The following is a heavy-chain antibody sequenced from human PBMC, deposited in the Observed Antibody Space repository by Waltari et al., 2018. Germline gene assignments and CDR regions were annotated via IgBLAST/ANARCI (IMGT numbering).Heavy chain of an antibody. V-gene: IGHV1-18*04. CDR2: TNAYNGLT. CDR3: ARTYYYDSRDFDY. D-gene: IGHD3-22*01. Sequence: QVQLVQSGGEVKPPGASVKVSCKASGYTFANYGISWVRQAPGQGLEWLGWTNAYNGLTKYAQTVQDRATMTTDASASTAYMELRSLRSDDTAMYYCARTYYYDSRDFDYWGQGSLVTVSS. J-gene: IGHJ4*02. CDR1: GYTFANYG.